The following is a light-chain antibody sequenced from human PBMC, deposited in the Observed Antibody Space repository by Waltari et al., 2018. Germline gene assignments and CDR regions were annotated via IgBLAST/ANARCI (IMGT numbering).Light chain of an antibody. CDR3: QQYNRWPQLT. J-gene: IGKJ4*01. CDR1: QSIDNN. Sequence: EIVMTQSPATLSVSPGERATLSCKASQSIDNNLAWYQQKPGQAPRLLIYGASTRATGVPARFSGSGSGTEFTLTISSLQSEDCAVFYCQQYNRWPQLTFGGGTKVEIK. V-gene: IGKV3-15*01. CDR2: GAS.